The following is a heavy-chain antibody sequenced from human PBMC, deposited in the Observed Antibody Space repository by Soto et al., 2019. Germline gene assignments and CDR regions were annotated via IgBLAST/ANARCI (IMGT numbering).Heavy chain of an antibody. Sequence: QVLLQESGPGLVQPSGTLSLSCVVSGVSSSSNYYWGWVRQPPGKGLEWLGDISHIGSVNYNPSLKRRVTISMDKSQNQFSLKVNSVPAADTAVYYCARSFGWYAIDYWGQGTLVIVSS. V-gene: IGHV4-4*02. CDR1: GVSSSSNYY. CDR2: ISHIGSV. J-gene: IGHJ4*02. CDR3: ARSFGWYAIDY. D-gene: IGHD6-19*01.